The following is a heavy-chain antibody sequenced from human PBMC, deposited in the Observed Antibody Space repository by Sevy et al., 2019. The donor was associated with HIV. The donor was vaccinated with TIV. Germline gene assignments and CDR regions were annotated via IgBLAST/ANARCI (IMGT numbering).Heavy chain of an antibody. CDR1: GFTFSDYY. D-gene: IGHD4-17*01. CDR2: ISSGSSHT. J-gene: IGHJ4*02. CDR3: ARDRRNYGGQYFDY. V-gene: IGHV3-11*06. Sequence: EGSLRLSCAASGFTFSDYYMSWVRQAPGKGLEWISDISSGSSHTNDADSVKGRFTISRDNAKNSLYLEMNSLRVEDTAVYYCARDRRNYGGQYFDYWGQGTLVTVSS.